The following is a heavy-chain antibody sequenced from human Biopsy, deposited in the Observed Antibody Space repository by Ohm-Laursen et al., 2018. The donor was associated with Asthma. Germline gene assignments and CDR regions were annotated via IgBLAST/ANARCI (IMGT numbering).Heavy chain of an antibody. V-gene: IGHV3-30*18. D-gene: IGHD6-13*01. CDR2: ILFDGRKI. Sequence: SLRLSCAATGFNFHNYGMNWVRRAPGKGLEWVAQILFDGRKINYPDSVKGRFTISRDNSKNMVYLQMNRLRPEDTAVYYCAKDRVAGRSYYFDYWGQGSLVSVSS. CDR3: AKDRVAGRSYYFDY. CDR1: GFNFHNYG. J-gene: IGHJ4*02.